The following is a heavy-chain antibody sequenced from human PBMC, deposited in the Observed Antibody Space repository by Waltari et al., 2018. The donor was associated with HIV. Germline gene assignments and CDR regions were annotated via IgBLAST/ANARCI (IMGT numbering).Heavy chain of an antibody. D-gene: IGHD1-1*01. CDR1: GYTFTSYA. CDR2: INAGNGNT. J-gene: IGHJ6*02. CDR3: ARAPGAAGTSYYYYGMDV. Sequence: QVQLVQSGAEVKKPGASVKVSCKASGYTFTSYAMHWVRQAPGQRLEWMGWINAGNGNTKYSQKFQGRVTITRDTSASTAYMELSSLRSEDTAVYYCARAPGAAGTSYYYYGMDVWGQGTTVTVSS. V-gene: IGHV1-3*01.